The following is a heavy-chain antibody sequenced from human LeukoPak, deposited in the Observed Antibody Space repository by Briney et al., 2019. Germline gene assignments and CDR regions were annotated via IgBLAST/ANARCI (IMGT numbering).Heavy chain of an antibody. CDR2: ITPLFGTA. D-gene: IGHD5-24*01. V-gene: IGHV1-69*01. J-gene: IGHJ5*02. CDR1: GGTFSKYT. CDR3: ARFKGEMATIDP. Sequence: VASVKVSCKASGGTFSKYTISWVRQRPGQGLEWMGGITPLFGTANYAQKFQGRVTITADESASTAYMELSSLRSEDTAVYYCARFKGEMATIDPWGQGTLVTVSS.